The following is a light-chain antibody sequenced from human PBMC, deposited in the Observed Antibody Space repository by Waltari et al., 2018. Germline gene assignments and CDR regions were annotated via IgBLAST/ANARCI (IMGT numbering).Light chain of an antibody. J-gene: IGKJ1*01. CDR2: AAS. Sequence: IQLTQSPSSLSASVGDRVTVTCRASQDISSRLAWYQQKPGKAPKLLIHAASTLQSGVPSRFSGSGSGTDFTLTISSLQPEDFATYYCQQSYSTPWTFGQGTKVEIK. V-gene: IGKV1-9*01. CDR1: QDISSR. CDR3: QQSYSTPWT.